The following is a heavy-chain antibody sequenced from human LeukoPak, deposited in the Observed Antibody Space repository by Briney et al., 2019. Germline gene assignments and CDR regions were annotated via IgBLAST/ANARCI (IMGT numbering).Heavy chain of an antibody. D-gene: IGHD2/OR15-2a*01. V-gene: IGHV1-69*10. Sequence: GASVKVSCKASGYTFTSYGISWVRQAPGQGPEWMGGIIPIYGLTNYAQKFQGRVTITADKSTSTAYMELSSLRSDDTAVYYCARELSRHLARFDPWGQGTLVTVSS. CDR3: ARELSRHLARFDP. CDR2: IIPIYGLT. CDR1: GYTFTSYG. J-gene: IGHJ5*02.